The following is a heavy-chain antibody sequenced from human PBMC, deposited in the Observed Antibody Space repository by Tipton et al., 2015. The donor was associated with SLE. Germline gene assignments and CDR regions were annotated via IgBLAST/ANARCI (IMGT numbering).Heavy chain of an antibody. CDR2: IWYDGSNK. Sequence: SLRLSCAASGFTFSSYGMHWVRQAPGKGLEWVAVIWYDGSNKYYADSVKGRFTISRDNSKNTLYLQMNSLRAEDTAVYYCARGGGNWGLNFDYWGQGTLVTVSS. V-gene: IGHV3-33*01. CDR3: ARGGGNWGLNFDY. J-gene: IGHJ4*02. D-gene: IGHD7-27*01. CDR1: GFTFSSYG.